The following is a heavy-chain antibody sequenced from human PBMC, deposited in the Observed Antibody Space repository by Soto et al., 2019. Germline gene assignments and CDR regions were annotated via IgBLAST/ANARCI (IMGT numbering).Heavy chain of an antibody. Sequence: ASVKVSCKASGGTFSSYTISWVRQAPGQGLEWMGRIIPILGIANYAQKFQGRVTITADKSTSTAYMELSSLRSEDTAVYYCARDLRGPADGDNWNYEFDYWGQGTLVTVSS. CDR3: ARDLRGPADGDNWNYEFDY. CDR2: IIPILGIA. D-gene: IGHD1-7*01. J-gene: IGHJ4*02. CDR1: GGTFSSYT. V-gene: IGHV1-69*04.